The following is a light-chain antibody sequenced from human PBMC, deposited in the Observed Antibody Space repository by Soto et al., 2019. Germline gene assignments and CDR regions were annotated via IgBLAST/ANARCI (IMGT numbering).Light chain of an antibody. CDR1: SSNIGGNS. V-gene: IGLV1-51*01. CDR2: DDN. CDR3: GSWDSSLSAYV. Sequence: QSVRTEPPSVSAAPGQKVAISCSGSSSNIGGNSVSWYQQLPGTAPKLLIYDDNKRPSGIPDRFSGSKSGTSATLGITGFQTGDEADYYCGSWDSSLSAYVFGTGTTVTVL. J-gene: IGLJ1*01.